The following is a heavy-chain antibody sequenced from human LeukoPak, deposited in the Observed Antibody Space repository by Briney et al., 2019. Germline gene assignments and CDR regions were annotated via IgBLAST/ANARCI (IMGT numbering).Heavy chain of an antibody. CDR3: AKTQAVTGYGDWFDP. D-gene: IGHD6-19*01. CDR1: GFTFDDYA. V-gene: IGHV3-9*01. J-gene: IGHJ5*02. CDR2: INWNSDNI. Sequence: QPGGSLRLSCAASGFTFDDYAMHWVRQAPGKGLEWVSGINWNSDNIGYADSVKGRFTISRDNAKNSLYLQMNSLTTEDTALYYCAKTQAVTGYGDWFDPWGQGTLVTVSS.